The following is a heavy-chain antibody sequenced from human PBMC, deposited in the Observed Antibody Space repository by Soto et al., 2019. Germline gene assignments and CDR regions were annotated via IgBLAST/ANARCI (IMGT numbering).Heavy chain of an antibody. V-gene: IGHV1-69*13. CDR1: GGTFSSYA. D-gene: IGHD6-13*01. CDR2: IIPIFGTA. CDR3: ARDEGPDSSSWYVGSWFDP. Sequence: SVKVSCKASGGTFSSYAISWVRQAPGQGLEWMGGIIPIFGTANYAQKFQGRVTITADESTSTAYMELSSLRSEDTAVYYCARDEGPDSSSWYVGSWFDPWGQGTLVTSPQ. J-gene: IGHJ5*02.